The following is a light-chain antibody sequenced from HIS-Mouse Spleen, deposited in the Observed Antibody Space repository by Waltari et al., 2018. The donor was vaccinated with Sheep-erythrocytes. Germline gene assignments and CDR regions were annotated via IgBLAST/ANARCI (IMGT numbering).Light chain of an antibody. J-gene: IGLJ2*01. Sequence: SYELTQPPSVSVSPGQTASITCSGDKLGDKYACWYQQKPGHSPVLVIYQDSKRPSGIPGRFSGSNAGNTATLTISGTQAMDDADYYCQAWDSSTVVFGGGTKLTVL. CDR2: QDS. CDR1: KLGDKY. CDR3: QAWDSSTVV. V-gene: IGLV3-1*01.